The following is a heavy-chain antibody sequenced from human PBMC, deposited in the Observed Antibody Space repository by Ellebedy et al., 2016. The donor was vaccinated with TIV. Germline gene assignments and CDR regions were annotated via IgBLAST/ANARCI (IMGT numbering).Heavy chain of an antibody. CDR2: IIPIFGTA. D-gene: IGHD6-19*01. CDR3: ARDAELGIAVAGWSRYFDY. V-gene: IGHV1-69*06. Sequence: ASVKVSCKASGYIFTSYGITWVRQAPGQGLEWMGGIIPIFGTANYAQKFQGRVTITADKSTSTAYMELSSLRSEDTAVYYCARDAELGIAVAGWSRYFDYWGQGTLVTVSS. J-gene: IGHJ4*02. CDR1: GYIFTSYG.